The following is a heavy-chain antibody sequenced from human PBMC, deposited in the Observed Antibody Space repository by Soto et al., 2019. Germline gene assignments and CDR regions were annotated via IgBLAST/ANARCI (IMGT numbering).Heavy chain of an antibody. V-gene: IGHV4-34*01. J-gene: IGHJ4*02. CDR2: INHSGST. D-gene: IGHD3-10*01. CDR3: ASQTMVRGVMGY. CDR1: GGSFSGYY. Sequence: SETLSLTXAVYGGSFSGYYWSWIRQPPGKGLEWIGEINHSGSTNYNPSLKSRVTISVDTSKNQFSLKLSSVTAADTAVYYCASQTMVRGVMGYWGQGTLVTVSS.